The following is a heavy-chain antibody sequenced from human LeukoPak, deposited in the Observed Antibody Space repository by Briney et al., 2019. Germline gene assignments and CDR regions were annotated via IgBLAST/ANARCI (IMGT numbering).Heavy chain of an antibody. J-gene: IGHJ4*02. Sequence: RGSLRLSCAASGFTVSSNYMSGVRQAPGRGLEWVSVIYSGGSTYYADSVKGRFTISRDNSKNTLYLQMNSQRAEDTAVYYLSRDKGERFFDYWGQGTLVTVSS. V-gene: IGHV3-66*02. CDR2: IYSGGST. CDR1: GFTVSSNY. CDR3: SRDKGERFFDY.